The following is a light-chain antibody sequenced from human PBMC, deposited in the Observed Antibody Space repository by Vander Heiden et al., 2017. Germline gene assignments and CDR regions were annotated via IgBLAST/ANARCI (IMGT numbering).Light chain of an antibody. CDR1: QGISSC. Sequence: EIDMTQTPSSVFASGGDRDTITCRASQGISSCLAWYQKKPGNDPQLLIYAASCLQSGGASRFSGSGSGTDFTLTISSLQHEDYASYYCQQANSIPLTFGGGTKVEIK. J-gene: IGKJ4*02. CDR2: AAS. CDR3: QQANSIPLT. V-gene: IGKV1-12*01.